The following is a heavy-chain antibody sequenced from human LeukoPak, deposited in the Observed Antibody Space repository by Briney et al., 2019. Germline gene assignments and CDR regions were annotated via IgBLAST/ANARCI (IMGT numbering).Heavy chain of an antibody. CDR1: GFTFSSYA. Sequence: GGSLRLSCAASGFTFSSYAMSWVRQVPGKGLEWVSAISGSGDSTYYADSEKGRFTISRDNSKNMLYLQMSSLRAEDTAVYYCAKSPYDSSSYSFDYWGQGTLVTVSS. CDR2: ISGSGDST. J-gene: IGHJ4*02. V-gene: IGHV3-23*01. D-gene: IGHD3-22*01. CDR3: AKSPYDSSSYSFDY.